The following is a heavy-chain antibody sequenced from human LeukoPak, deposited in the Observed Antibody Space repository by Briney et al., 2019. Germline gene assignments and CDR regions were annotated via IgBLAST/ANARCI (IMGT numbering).Heavy chain of an antibody. Sequence: GGSLRLSCAASGFTVSSYYMYWVRQAPGKGLEWVSFIYSGGSTYYADSVKGRFTISRDNSKNTLYLQMNSLRAEDTAVYYCARGLRDYFDYWGQGTLVTVSS. CDR1: GFTVSSYY. D-gene: IGHD3-10*01. J-gene: IGHJ4*02. V-gene: IGHV3-66*01. CDR3: ARGLRDYFDY. CDR2: IYSGGST.